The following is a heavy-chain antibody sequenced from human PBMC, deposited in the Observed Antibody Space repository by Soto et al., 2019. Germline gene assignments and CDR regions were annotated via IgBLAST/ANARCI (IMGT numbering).Heavy chain of an antibody. CDR3: VRDRSGSYLEGFDY. CDR1: GFTFSSFW. D-gene: IGHD1-26*01. J-gene: IGHJ4*02. V-gene: IGHV3-7*01. Sequence: EVQLVGSGGGLVQLGGSRRLSCAASGFTFSSFWMTWVRQVPGKGLEWVANIKQDGSENYYVDSVKGRFTISRDNARNSLFLEMKSLRSEDTAVYSCVRDRSGSYLEGFDYWGQGTLVTVSS. CDR2: IKQDGSEN.